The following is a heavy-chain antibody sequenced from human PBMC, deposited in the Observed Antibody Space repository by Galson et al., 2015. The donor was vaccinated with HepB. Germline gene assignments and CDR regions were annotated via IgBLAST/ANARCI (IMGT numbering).Heavy chain of an antibody. D-gene: IGHD2-2*01. CDR1: GGSISSYY. V-gene: IGHV4-59*01. Sequence: ETLSLTCTVSGGSISSYYWSWIRQPPGKGLEWIGYIYYSGSTNYNPSLKSRVTISVDTSKNQFSLKLSSVTAADTAVYYCARGPVVYCSSTSCAPSLDSYGMDVWGQGTTVTVSS. CDR3: ARGPVVYCSSTSCAPSLDSYGMDV. CDR2: IYYSGST. J-gene: IGHJ6*02.